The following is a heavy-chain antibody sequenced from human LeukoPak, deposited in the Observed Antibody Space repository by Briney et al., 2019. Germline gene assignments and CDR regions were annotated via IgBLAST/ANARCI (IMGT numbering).Heavy chain of an antibody. Sequence: GGSLRLSCAASGFTLSSFWMSWVRQTPGKGLEWVANIKQDGRERYYVDSVKGRFTISRDNARNSLYLQMNSLRAEGTAVYYCASLPGGKTAALEFGLRGRGTLVTVSS. D-gene: IGHD6-13*01. J-gene: IGHJ2*01. V-gene: IGHV3-7*01. CDR1: GFTLSSFW. CDR2: IKQDGRER. CDR3: ASLPGGKTAALEFGL.